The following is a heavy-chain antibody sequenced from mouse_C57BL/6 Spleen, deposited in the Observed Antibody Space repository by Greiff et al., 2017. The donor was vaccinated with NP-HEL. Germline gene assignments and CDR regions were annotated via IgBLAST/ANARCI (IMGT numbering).Heavy chain of an antibody. CDR2: IYPGSGST. V-gene: IGHV1-55*01. Sequence: QVQLQQPGAELVKPGASVKMSCKASGYTFTSYWITWVKQRPGQGLEWIGDIYPGSGSTNYNEKFKSKATLTVDTSSSTAYMQLSSLTSEDTAVYYCATEGDASCWDCDVWGTGTTVTVSS. D-gene: IGHD2-13*01. CDR1: GYTFTSYW. J-gene: IGHJ1*03. CDR3: ATEGDASCWDCDV.